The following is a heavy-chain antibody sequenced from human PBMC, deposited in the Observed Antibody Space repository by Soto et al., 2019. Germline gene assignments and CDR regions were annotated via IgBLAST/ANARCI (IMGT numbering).Heavy chain of an antibody. CDR1: GGSINNYY. CDR3: ARHHGSGSYPLDS. CDR2: IYYTGST. Sequence: SETLSLTCTVSGGSINNYYWSWIRQPPGKGLKYIGYIYYTGSTNYNPSLKSRVTMSVDTSENQFSLNLSSVTAADTAVFYCARHHGSGSYPLDSWGQGTLVTVSS. V-gene: IGHV4-59*01. J-gene: IGHJ4*02. D-gene: IGHD3-10*01.